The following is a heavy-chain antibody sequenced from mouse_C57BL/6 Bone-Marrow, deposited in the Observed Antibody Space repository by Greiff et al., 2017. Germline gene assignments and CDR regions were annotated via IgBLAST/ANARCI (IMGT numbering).Heavy chain of an antibody. D-gene: IGHD2-1*01. CDR1: GYTFTSYW. CDR2: IHPSDSDT. Sequence: QVHVKQPGAELVKPGASVKVSCKASGYTFTSYWMHWVKQRPGQGLEWIGRIHPSDSDTNYNQKFKGKATLTVDKSSSTAYMQLSSLTSEDSAVYYCAIRIYPFAYWGQGTLVTVSA. CDR3: AIRIYPFAY. V-gene: IGHV1-74*01. J-gene: IGHJ3*01.